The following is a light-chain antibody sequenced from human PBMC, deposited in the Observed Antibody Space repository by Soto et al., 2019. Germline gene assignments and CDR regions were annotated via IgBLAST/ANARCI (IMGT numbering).Light chain of an antibody. J-gene: IGKJ3*01. CDR1: QSVSSNY. Sequence: EIVLTQSPGTLSLSPGERATLSCRASQSVSSNYLAWYQQKPGQAPRLLIYGASSRATGIPDRFSGSGSVTDFTLTISRLEPEDFAVYYCQQYGSAYTFGPGTKVDI. CDR2: GAS. CDR3: QQYGSAYT. V-gene: IGKV3-20*01.